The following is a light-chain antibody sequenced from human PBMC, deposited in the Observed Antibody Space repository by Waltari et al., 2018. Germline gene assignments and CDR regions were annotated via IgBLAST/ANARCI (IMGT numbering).Light chain of an antibody. CDR2: DVT. V-gene: IGLV2-14*03. J-gene: IGLJ2*01. CDR3: SSQTLDGLVL. Sequence: QSALTQPASVSGSPGRSITISCSGLGSAAGASESVSWHQHHPDKAPQVIIYDVTPRPSGVSDRFSASKSANTASLTISRLQPEDEADYYCSSQTLDGLVLFGGGTRLTVL. CDR1: GSAAGASES.